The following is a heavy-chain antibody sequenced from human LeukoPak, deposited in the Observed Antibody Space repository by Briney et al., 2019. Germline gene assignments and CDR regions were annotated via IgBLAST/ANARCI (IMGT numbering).Heavy chain of an antibody. CDR3: ASAHSSGWYGDAFDI. CDR2: IYYSGST. D-gene: IGHD6-19*01. Sequence: SETLSLTRTVSGGSISSSSYYWGWIRQPPGKGLEWIGSIYYSGSTYYNPSLKSRVTISVDTSKNQFSLKLSSVTAADTAVYYCASAHSSGWYGDAFDIWGQGTMVTVSS. V-gene: IGHV4-39*01. J-gene: IGHJ3*02. CDR1: GGSISSSSYY.